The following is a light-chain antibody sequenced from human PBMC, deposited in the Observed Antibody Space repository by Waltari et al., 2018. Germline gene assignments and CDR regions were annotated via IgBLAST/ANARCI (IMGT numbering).Light chain of an antibody. CDR2: DAS. Sequence: ERVLKQSPATLSLSPGERATLSCRASQSVSSYLAWYQQNPGQAPRLLIYDASNRATGIPARFSGSGSGTDFTLTISSLEPEDFAVYYCQQRSNWLTFGGGTKVEIK. CDR1: QSVSSY. V-gene: IGKV3-11*01. CDR3: QQRSNWLT. J-gene: IGKJ4*01.